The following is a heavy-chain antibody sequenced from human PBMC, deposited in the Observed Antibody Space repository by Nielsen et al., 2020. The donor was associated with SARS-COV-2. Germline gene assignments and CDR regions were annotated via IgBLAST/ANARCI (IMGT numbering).Heavy chain of an antibody. CDR3: ARGPPNY. CDR1: GFTFSSYG. Sequence: GESLKISCVGSGFTFSSYGMTWFRQAPGKGLEWVSFISTSSSIYYADSVKGRFTISRDNAKNSLYLQMNSLRAEDTAVYYCARGPPNYWGQGTLVTVSS. CDR2: ISTSSSI. V-gene: IGHV3-48*01. J-gene: IGHJ4*02.